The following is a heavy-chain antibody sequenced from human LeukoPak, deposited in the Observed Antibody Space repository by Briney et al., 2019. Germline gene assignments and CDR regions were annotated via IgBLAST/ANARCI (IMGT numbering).Heavy chain of an antibody. J-gene: IGHJ4*02. CDR3: ARTYSGSYYVFDY. Sequence: GGSLRLSCAASEFTFSSYSMNWVRQAPGRGLEWVSYISSSSSTIYYAGSVKGRFTISRDNAKNSLYLQMNSLRDEDTAVYYCARTYSGSYYVFDYWGQGTLVTVSS. D-gene: IGHD1-26*01. CDR1: EFTFSSYS. CDR2: ISSSSSTI. V-gene: IGHV3-48*02.